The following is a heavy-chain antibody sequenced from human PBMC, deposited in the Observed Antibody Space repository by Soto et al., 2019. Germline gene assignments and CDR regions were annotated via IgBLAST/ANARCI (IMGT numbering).Heavy chain of an antibody. CDR1: GFTFSSYA. D-gene: IGHD3-10*01. J-gene: IGHJ6*02. CDR3: ARGDRGGSGSPASYYYSGLDV. V-gene: IGHV3-23*01. Sequence: DVQLLESGGHLVQPGGSLRLSCAASGFTFSSYAMSWVRQAPGKGLEWVSSVSAGGDMTYYSDSVKGRFTISRDNSNHALFLQQNSLRIEDTALSYCARGDRGGSGSPASYYYSGLDVWGQGTTVTVS. CDR2: VSAGGDMT.